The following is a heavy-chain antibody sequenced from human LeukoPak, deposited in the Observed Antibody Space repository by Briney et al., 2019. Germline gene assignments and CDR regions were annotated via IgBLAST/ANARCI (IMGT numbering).Heavy chain of an antibody. CDR3: ARDPSPRGSTSCYFDY. CDR2: INPSGGST. Sequence: ASVKVSCKASGYTFTSYYMHWVRQAPGQGLEWMGIINPSGGSTSYAQKFQGRVTMTSDTSTSTVYMELSSLRSEDTAVYYCARDPSPRGSTSCYFDYWGQGTLVTVSS. J-gene: IGHJ4*02. V-gene: IGHV1-46*01. D-gene: IGHD2-2*01. CDR1: GYTFTSYY.